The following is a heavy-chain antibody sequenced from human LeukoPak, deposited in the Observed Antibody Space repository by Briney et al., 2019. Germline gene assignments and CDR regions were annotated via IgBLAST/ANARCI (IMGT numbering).Heavy chain of an antibody. CDR2: ISTSSSYI. J-gene: IGHJ4*02. V-gene: IGHV3-21*04. CDR3: ARGRDGSGSYVHFDQ. Sequence: GGSLRLSCAASGFTFSNYYMNWVRQAPGKGLEWVSSISTSSSYIYYADSVKGRFTISRDNAKNSLYLQMNSLRAEDTAVYYCARGRDGSGSYVHFDQWGQGTLVTVSS. D-gene: IGHD3-22*01. CDR1: GFTFSNYY.